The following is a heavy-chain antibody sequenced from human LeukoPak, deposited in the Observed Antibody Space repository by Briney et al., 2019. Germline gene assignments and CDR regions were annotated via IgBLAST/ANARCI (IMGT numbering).Heavy chain of an antibody. J-gene: IGHJ5*02. Sequence: ASVKVSCKASGYTFTGYYMHWVRQAPGQGLEWMGRINPNNGGTNYAQKFQGRVTMTRDTSISTAYMELSRLRSDDTAVYYCARGLPESKTIVVVVAATPGWFDPWGQGTLVTVSS. CDR2: INPNNGGT. CDR1: GYTFTGYY. V-gene: IGHV1-2*06. CDR3: ARGLPESKTIVVVVAATPGWFDP. D-gene: IGHD2-15*01.